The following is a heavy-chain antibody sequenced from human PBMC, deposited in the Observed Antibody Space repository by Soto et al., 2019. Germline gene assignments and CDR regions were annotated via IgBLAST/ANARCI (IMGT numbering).Heavy chain of an antibody. D-gene: IGHD3-22*01. Sequence: GGSLRLSCAASGFTFSSYAMHWVRQAPGKGLEWVAIISHDGSSIYYGDSVKGRFTISRDNSKSTLYLQMNSLRSEDTAVYYCASGGAWITYYYDSSGYSDAFDIWGQGTMVTVSS. V-gene: IGHV3-30-3*01. CDR1: GFTFSSYA. CDR3: ASGGAWITYYYDSSGYSDAFDI. J-gene: IGHJ3*02. CDR2: ISHDGSSI.